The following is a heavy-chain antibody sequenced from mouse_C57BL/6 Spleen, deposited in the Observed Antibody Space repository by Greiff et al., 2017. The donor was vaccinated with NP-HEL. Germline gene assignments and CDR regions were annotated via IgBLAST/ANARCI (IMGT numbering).Heavy chain of an antibody. D-gene: IGHD1-1*01. J-gene: IGHJ3*01. CDR2: INPSSGYT. Sequence: VQLQESGAELARPGASVKMSCKASGYTFTSYTMHWVKQRPGQGLEWIGYINPSSGYTKYNQKFKDKATLTADKSSSTAYMQLSSLTSEDSAVYYCARNYGSSSFAYWGQGTLVTVSA. CDR1: GYTFTSYT. CDR3: ARNYGSSSFAY. V-gene: IGHV1-4*01.